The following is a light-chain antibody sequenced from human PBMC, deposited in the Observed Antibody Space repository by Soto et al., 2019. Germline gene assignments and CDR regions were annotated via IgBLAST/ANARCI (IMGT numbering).Light chain of an antibody. V-gene: IGKV2-28*01. CDR2: LVS. CDR1: QGLLHSNGFNY. Sequence: DIVVTQSPLSLGVTPGQPSSLSCSSSQGLLHSNGFNYLDWYLQKPGQSPQLLIYLVSNRASGVTDRLSGSGSGTDFKLKISRVEAADVGVYYCMKALQSLTFGPGTRLDIK. J-gene: IGKJ5*01. CDR3: MKALQSLT.